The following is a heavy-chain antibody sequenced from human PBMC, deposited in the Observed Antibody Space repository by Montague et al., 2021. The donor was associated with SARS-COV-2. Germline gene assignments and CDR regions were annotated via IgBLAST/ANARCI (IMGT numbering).Heavy chain of an antibody. CDR3: ARHRRSRYGNFDY. Sequence: SETLSLTCTVSGGSISSSSYYWGWIRQPPGKGLEWIGSIYYSGSTYYNPSLKSRVTISVDTSKNQFSLKLNSVTAADTAVYYCARHRRSRYGNFDYWGQGTLVTVSS. CDR1: GGSISSSSYY. J-gene: IGHJ4*02. CDR2: IYYSGST. D-gene: IGHD1-1*01. V-gene: IGHV4-39*01.